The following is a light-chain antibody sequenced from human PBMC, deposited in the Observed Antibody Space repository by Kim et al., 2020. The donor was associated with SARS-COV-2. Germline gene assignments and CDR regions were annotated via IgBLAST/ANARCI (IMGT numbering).Light chain of an antibody. CDR2: GRN. Sequence: SSELTQDPAVSVALGQTVTITCRGDNIRNHFVMWYQQRPGQTPVLVMYGRNIRSSGIPDRFSGSRSGNTASLTITGAQAEDEADYYCNSRDSSGYLGVFGGGTQLTVL. J-gene: IGLJ3*02. CDR1: NIRNHF. V-gene: IGLV3-19*01. CDR3: NSRDSSGYLGV.